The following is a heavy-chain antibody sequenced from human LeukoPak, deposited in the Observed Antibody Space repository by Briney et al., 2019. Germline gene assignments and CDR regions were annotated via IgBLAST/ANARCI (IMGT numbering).Heavy chain of an antibody. D-gene: IGHD2-2*01. V-gene: IGHV1-18*01. CDR1: GYTFTSYG. CDR3: ARLMPYRLQNVFDY. J-gene: IGHJ4*02. CDR2: ISAYNGNT. Sequence: GASVKVSCKASGYTFTSYGISWVRQAPGQGLEWMGWISAYNGNTNYAQKLQGRVTMTTDTSTSTAYMELRSLRSDDTAVYYCARLMPYRLQNVFDYWGQGTLVTVSS.